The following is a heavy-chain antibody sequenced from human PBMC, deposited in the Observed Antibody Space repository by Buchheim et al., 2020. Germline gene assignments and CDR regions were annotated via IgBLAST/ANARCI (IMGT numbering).Heavy chain of an antibody. CDR2: INHSGST. Sequence: QVQLQQWGAGLLKPSETLSLTCAVYGGSFSGYYWSWIRQPPGKGLEWIGEINHSGSTNYNPSLKSRVTISVDTSKNQLSLKLSSVTAADTAVYYCARGMVEGATIDYWGQGTL. V-gene: IGHV4-34*01. CDR3: ARGMVEGATIDY. CDR1: GGSFSGYY. J-gene: IGHJ4*02. D-gene: IGHD1-26*01.